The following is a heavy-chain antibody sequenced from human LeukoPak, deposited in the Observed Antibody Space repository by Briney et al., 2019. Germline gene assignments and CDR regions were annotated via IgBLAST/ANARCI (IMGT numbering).Heavy chain of an antibody. J-gene: IGHJ4*02. Sequence: PGGSLRLSCIASGFTVSSTYMSWVRQAPGKGLEWVSVTYSGGSTYYADSVKGRCSISRDNSKNTLYLQMNSLRGEDTAVYHCASGIRAFDNWGQGTLVTVSS. CDR1: GFTVSSTY. D-gene: IGHD1-26*01. V-gene: IGHV3-66*01. CDR3: ASGIRAFDN. CDR2: TYSGGST.